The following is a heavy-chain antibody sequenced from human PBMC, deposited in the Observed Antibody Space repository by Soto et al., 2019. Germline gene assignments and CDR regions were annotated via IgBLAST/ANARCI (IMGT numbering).Heavy chain of an antibody. D-gene: IGHD3-10*01. CDR2: IYHSGST. Sequence: SETLSLTCAVSGGSISSGGYSWSWIRQPPGKGLEWIGYIYHSGSTYYNPSLKSRVTISVDRSKNQFSLKLSSVTAADTAVYYCARQLWFGELYNWFDPWGQGTLVTVSS. CDR3: ARQLWFGELYNWFDP. J-gene: IGHJ5*02. CDR1: GGSISSGGYS. V-gene: IGHV4-30-2*01.